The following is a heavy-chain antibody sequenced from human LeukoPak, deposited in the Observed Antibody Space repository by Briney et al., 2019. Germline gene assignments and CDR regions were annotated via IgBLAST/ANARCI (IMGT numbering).Heavy chain of an antibody. CDR2: IYYSGST. V-gene: IGHV4-31*03. CDR3: ARESPARVNWFDP. J-gene: IGHJ5*02. CDR1: GGSISSGGYY. Sequence: SETLSLTCTVSGGSISSGGYYWSWIRQHPGKGLEWIGYIYYSGSTYYNPSLKSRVTISVDTSKNQFSLKLSSVIAADTAVYYCARESPARVNWFDPWGQGTLVTVS.